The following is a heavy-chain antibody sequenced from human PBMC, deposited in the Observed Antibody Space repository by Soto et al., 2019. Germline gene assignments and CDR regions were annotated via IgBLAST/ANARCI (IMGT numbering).Heavy chain of an antibody. CDR2: IYRSGRT. CDR3: ARETSNSPDYFDC. J-gene: IGHJ4*02. D-gene: IGHD4-4*01. Sequence: PSETLSLTCTVSGGSIDSDGYYWTGIRQPPGKGLEWIGYIYRSGRTSSSPSLESRVTISMDTSKNQFSLKVNSVSAADTAVYYCARETSNSPDYFDCWGQGTLVTVSS. CDR1: GGSIDSDGYY. V-gene: IGHV4-30-4*01.